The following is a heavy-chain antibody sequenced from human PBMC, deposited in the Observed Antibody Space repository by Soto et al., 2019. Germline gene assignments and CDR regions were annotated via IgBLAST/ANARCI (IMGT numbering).Heavy chain of an antibody. CDR3: AKVRHPDGIWSFDF. Sequence: EVQLMESGGHLIQPGGSLRLSCAASGFTFATYTMDWVRQAPGKGLEWVSGIGGGGDTHYADSVRGRFTISRDNSRSMVVLQMSSLRAEDTGIYYGAKVRHPDGIWSFDFWGQGTLVTVSS. J-gene: IGHJ4*02. V-gene: IGHV3-23*01. CDR1: GFTFATYT. CDR2: IGGGGDT. D-gene: IGHD3-9*01.